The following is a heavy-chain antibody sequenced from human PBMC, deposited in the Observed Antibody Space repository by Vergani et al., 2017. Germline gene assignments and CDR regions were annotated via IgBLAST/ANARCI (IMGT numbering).Heavy chain of an antibody. CDR2: SIPIFGTT. CDR1: GGIFSSYA. J-gene: IGHJ6*03. D-gene: IGHD4-11*01. V-gene: IGHV1-69*13. CDR3: ATSTVNKFRFSYYYYYYMDV. Sequence: QVQLVQSGAEVRKPGSSVKVSCKASGGIFSSYAISWVRQAPGQGLEWMGGSIPIFGTTNYAQKFQGRVTITADESTSTAYMELSSLRSEDTAVYYCATSTVNKFRFSYYYYYYMDVWGEGTTVTVSS.